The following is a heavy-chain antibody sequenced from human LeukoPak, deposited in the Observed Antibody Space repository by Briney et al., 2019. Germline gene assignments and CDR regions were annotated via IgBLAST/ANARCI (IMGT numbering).Heavy chain of an antibody. J-gene: IGHJ4*02. CDR1: GFTFSSYG. V-gene: IGHV3-30*02. Sequence: PGGSLRLSCAASGFTFSSYGMHWVRQAPGKGLEGVAFIRYDGSNKYYADSVKGRFTISRDNSKNTLYLQMNSLRAEDTAVYYCARDSTATSSPIDYWGQGTLVTVSS. CDR2: IRYDGSNK. CDR3: ARDSTATSSPIDY.